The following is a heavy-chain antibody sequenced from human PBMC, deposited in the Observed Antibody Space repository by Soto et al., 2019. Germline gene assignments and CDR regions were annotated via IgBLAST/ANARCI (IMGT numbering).Heavy chain of an antibody. J-gene: IGHJ6*02. CDR1: GFTFSSYS. Sequence: PGGSLRLSCAASGFTFSSYSMNWVRQAPGKGLEWVSYISSSSSTIYYAVSVKGRFTISRDNAKNSLYLQMNSLRDEDTAVYYCARDSRLGDFWSGYCGDYYGMDVWGQGTTVTVSS. V-gene: IGHV3-48*02. CDR2: ISSSSSTI. CDR3: ARDSRLGDFWSGYCGDYYGMDV. D-gene: IGHD3-3*01.